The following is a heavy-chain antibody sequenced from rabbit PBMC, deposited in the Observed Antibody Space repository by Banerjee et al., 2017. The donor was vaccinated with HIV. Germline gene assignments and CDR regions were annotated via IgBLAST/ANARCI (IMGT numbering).Heavy chain of an antibody. D-gene: IGHD1-1*01. CDR3: ARVGYGSNTSGGYSFNL. CDR2: IYADSGTT. V-gene: IGHV1S40*01. Sequence: QSLEESGGGLVQPEGSLTLTCTASGFSFSSNEMSWVRQAPGKGLEWIGCIYADSGTTGYASWAKGRFTISKPSSTTVTLQITSLTAADTATYFCARVGYGSNTSGGYSFNLWGPGTLVTVS. CDR1: GFSFSSNE. J-gene: IGHJ4*01.